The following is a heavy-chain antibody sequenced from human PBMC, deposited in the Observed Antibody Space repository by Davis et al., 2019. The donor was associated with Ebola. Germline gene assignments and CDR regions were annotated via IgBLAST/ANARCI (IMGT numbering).Heavy chain of an antibody. J-gene: IGHJ5*02. CDR3: ARGRLLWFGELFP. D-gene: IGHD3-10*01. CDR2: INHSGST. Sequence: SETLSLTCAVYGGSFSGYYWSWIRQPPGKGLEWIGEINHSGSTNYNPSLKSRVTISVDTSKNQFYLKMRSVTAADTAVYYCARGRLLWFGELFPWGQGTLVTVSS. V-gene: IGHV4-34*01. CDR1: GGSFSGYY.